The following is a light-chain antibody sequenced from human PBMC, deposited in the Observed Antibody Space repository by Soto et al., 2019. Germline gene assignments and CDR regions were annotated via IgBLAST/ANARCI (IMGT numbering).Light chain of an antibody. V-gene: IGKV3-15*01. J-gene: IGKJ2*01. CDR1: QSVSSN. CDR2: GAS. CDR3: QQGYSTPRT. Sequence: EVVLTQSPATVSVSPGERVTLSCRASQSVSSNLAWYQQKPGQAPRLLIYGASTRATGIPARFSGSGSGTEFTLTISSLQSEDFATYYCQQGYSTPRTFGQGTKLEIK.